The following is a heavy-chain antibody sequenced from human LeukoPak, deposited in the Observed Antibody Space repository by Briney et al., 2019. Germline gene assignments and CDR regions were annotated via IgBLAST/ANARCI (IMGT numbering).Heavy chain of an antibody. CDR2: IYYSGST. CDR1: GGSISSYY. V-gene: IGHV4-59*01. Sequence: SETLSLTCTVSGGSISSYYWSWIRQPPGKGLEWIGYIYYSGSTNYNPSLKSRVTISVDTSKNQFSLKLSSVTAADTAVYYCARDSGYPYYFDYWGQGTLVTGSS. CDR3: ARDSGYPYYFDY. D-gene: IGHD5-12*01. J-gene: IGHJ4*02.